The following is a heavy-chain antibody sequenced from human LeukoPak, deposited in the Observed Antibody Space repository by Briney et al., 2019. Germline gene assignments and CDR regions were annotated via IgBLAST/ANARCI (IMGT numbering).Heavy chain of an antibody. D-gene: IGHD5-18*01. J-gene: IGHJ6*02. Sequence: GGSLRLSCAASGFTFSSYAMSWVRQAPGKGLEWVSAISGSGGSTYYADSVKGRFTISRDNSKNTLYLQMNSLRAEDTAVYYCAKGLQPYYYYGMGVWGQGTTVTVSS. CDR1: GFTFSSYA. V-gene: IGHV3-23*01. CDR2: ISGSGGST. CDR3: AKGLQPYYYYGMGV.